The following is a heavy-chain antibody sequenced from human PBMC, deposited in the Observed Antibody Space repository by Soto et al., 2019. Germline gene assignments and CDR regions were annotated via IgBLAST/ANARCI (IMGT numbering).Heavy chain of an antibody. D-gene: IGHD2-15*01. CDR3: ARDSRVVVAATPNYYYYGMDV. CDR2: ISAYNGNT. V-gene: IGHV1-18*01. CDR1: GYTFTSYG. Sequence: ASVMVSCKASGYTFTSYGITWERQAPGQGLEWMGWISAYNGNTNYAQKLQGRVTMTTDTSTSTAYMELRSLRSDDTAVYYCARDSRVVVAATPNYYYYGMDVWGQGTSVTV. J-gene: IGHJ6*02.